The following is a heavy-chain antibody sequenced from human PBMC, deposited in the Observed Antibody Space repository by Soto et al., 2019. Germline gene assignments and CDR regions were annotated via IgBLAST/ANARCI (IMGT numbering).Heavy chain of an antibody. CDR3: TQRGYSYGYYYYGMDV. J-gene: IGHJ6*02. CDR1: VFPFSGAA. CDR2: IRSKANSYAT. V-gene: IGHV3-73*01. D-gene: IGHD5-18*01. Sequence: LSCASSVFPFSGAAIHWVRQASGKGLEWVGRIRSKANSYATAYAASVKGRFTISRDDSKNTAYLQMNSLKTEDTAVYYCTQRGYSYGYYYYGMDVWGQGTTVTVSS.